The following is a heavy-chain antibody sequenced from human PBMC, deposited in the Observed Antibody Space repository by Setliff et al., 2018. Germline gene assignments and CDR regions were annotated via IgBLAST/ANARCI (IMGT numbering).Heavy chain of an antibody. J-gene: IGHJ3*02. Sequence: SETLSLTCDVSGASISSGHYWGWIRQPPGKGLEWIATIYHKGRTYFNPSLQSRVTMSLDRSKNQFPLRLTSVTASDTAVYYCASPRRDDLDSPFDPFDIWGHGTRVTVSS. V-gene: IGHV4-38-2*01. CDR3: ASPRRDDLDSPFDPFDI. CDR1: GASISSGHY. D-gene: IGHD3-3*01. CDR2: IYHKGRT.